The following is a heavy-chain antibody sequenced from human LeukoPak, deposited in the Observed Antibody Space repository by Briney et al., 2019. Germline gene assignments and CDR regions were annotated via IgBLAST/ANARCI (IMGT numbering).Heavy chain of an antibody. CDR2: LHTGGRT. V-gene: IGHV3-53*01. Sequence: PGGSLRLSCAASGFIFSNSYMSWVRRAPGKGLEWVSVLHTGGRTFYADSVMGRFTISTDNSKNTLFLQMNSLRAEDTAVYYCARNPSGNLYFDYWGQGALVTVSS. CDR3: ARNPSGNLYFDY. D-gene: IGHD6-19*01. CDR1: GFIFSNSY. J-gene: IGHJ4*02.